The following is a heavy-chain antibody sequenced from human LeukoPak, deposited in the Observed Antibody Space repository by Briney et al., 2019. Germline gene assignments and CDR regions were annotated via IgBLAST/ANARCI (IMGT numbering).Heavy chain of an antibody. V-gene: IGHV3-23*01. CDR1: GFTFSSYA. Sequence: GGSLRLSCAASGFTFSSYAMSWVRQAPGKGLEWVSAISGSGGSTYYADSVKGRFTVSRENSKNTLYLQMRSLRAEDTAVYYCAKDRSDSSTWYAGSHWGQGTLVTVSS. CDR3: AKDRSDSSTWYAGSH. J-gene: IGHJ4*02. CDR2: ISGSGGST. D-gene: IGHD6-13*01.